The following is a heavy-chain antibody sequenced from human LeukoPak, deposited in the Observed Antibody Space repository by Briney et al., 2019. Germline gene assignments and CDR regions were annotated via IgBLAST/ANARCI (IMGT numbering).Heavy chain of an antibody. CDR3: ARYSSSSEVYYMDV. D-gene: IGHD6-6*01. V-gene: IGHV3-20*04. J-gene: IGHJ6*03. Sequence: PGGSLRLSCAASGFTFDDYGMSWVREAPGKGLEWVSGINWNGGSTGYADSVKGRFTISRDNAKNSLYLQMNSLRAEDTALYYCARYSSSSEVYYMDVWGKGTTVTVSS. CDR1: GFTFDDYG. CDR2: INWNGGST.